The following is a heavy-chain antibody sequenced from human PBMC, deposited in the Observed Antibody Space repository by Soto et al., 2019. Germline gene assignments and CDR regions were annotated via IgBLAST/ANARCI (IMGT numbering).Heavy chain of an antibody. CDR3: AITFGGVIARRYYFDY. CDR1: GYTFTSYA. V-gene: IGHV1-3*01. J-gene: IGHJ4*02. CDR2: INAGKGNT. Sequence: GASGKVSCKASGYTFTSYAMHWVRQAPGQRLEWMGWINAGKGNTKYSQKFQGRVTITRDTSASTAYMELSRLRSEDTAVYYCAITFGGVIARRYYFDYWGQGTLVTVSS. D-gene: IGHD3-16*02.